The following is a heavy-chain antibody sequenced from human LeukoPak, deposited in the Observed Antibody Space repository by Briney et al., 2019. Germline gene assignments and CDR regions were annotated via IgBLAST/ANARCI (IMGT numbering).Heavy chain of an antibody. CDR1: GFTFSSYG. J-gene: IGHJ4*02. CDR3: AKEVFNPGAYYFDY. Sequence: GGSLRLSCAASGFTFSSYGMHWVRQAPGKGLECVAFIRYDGCNIYYADSVKGRFTISRDNSKNTLYLQMHTLRAEDTAGYYSAKEVFNPGAYYFDYWGQGTLVTVSS. V-gene: IGHV3-30*02. CDR2: IRYDGCNI. D-gene: IGHD3-10*01.